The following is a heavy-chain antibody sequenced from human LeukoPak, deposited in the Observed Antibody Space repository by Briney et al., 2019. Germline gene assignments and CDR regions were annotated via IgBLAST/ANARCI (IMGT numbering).Heavy chain of an antibody. CDR3: ARIDSSGWYVVAFDI. D-gene: IGHD6-19*01. CDR2: INPNSGGT. V-gene: IGHV1-2*02. J-gene: IGHJ3*02. CDR1: GYTFTGYY. Sequence: GASVKVSCRASGYTFTGYYMHWVRQAPGQGLEWMGWINPNSGGTNYAQKFQGRVTMTRDTSISTAYMELSRLRSDDTAVYYCARIDSSGWYVVAFDIWGQGTMVTVSS.